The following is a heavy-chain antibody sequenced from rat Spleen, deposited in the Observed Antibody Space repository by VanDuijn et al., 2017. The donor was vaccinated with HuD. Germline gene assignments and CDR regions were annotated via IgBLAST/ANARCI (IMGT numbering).Heavy chain of an antibody. Sequence: SGGGLVQPGSPLKLSCAASGFTFTRNWLNWIRQAPGKGLEWVATMNPDGSNTYYPDTLKGRFTISRDVANSTLYLRMNSLRSEDTATYYCTRGTYYRHWGQGVMVTVSS. J-gene: IGHJ2*01. D-gene: IGHD1-9*01. CDR3: TRGTYYRH. CDR1: GFTFTRNW. CDR2: MNPDGSNT. V-gene: IGHV5-35*01.